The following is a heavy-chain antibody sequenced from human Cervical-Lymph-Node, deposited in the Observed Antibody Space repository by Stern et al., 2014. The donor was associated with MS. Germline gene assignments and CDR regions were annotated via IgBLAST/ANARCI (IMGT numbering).Heavy chain of an antibody. CDR2: ISAYNGNT. CDR3: ASLVGATRSGLWFDP. J-gene: IGHJ5*02. V-gene: IGHV1-18*01. Sequence: QVQLGQSGAEVKKPGASVKVSCKASGYTFTSYGISWVRQAPGQGLEWMGWISAYNGNTNYAQKLQGRVTMTTDTSTCTAYMELRSLRSDDTAVYYCASLVGATRSGLWFDPWGQGTLVTVSS. D-gene: IGHD1-26*01. CDR1: GYTFTSYG.